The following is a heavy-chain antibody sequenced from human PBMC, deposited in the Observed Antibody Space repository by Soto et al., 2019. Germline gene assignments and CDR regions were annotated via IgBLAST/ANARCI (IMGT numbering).Heavy chain of an antibody. Sequence: QVQLQQWGAGLLKPSETLSLTCAVYGGSFSGYYWSWIRQPPGKGLEWIGEINHSGSTNYNPSLKSRVTISVDTSKNQFSLKLSSVTAADTAVYYYARLPAAGVSYYYYMDVWGKGTTVTVSS. CDR2: INHSGST. D-gene: IGHD6-13*01. CDR1: GGSFSGYY. J-gene: IGHJ6*03. CDR3: ARLPAAGVSYYYYMDV. V-gene: IGHV4-34*01.